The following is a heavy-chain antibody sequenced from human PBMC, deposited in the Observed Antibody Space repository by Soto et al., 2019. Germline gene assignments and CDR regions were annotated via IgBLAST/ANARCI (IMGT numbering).Heavy chain of an antibody. V-gene: IGHV3-33*01. Sequence: QVQLVESGGGVVQPGRSLRLSCAASGFNFNKFGMLWVRQAPGKGLEWVAVIWYDGTNKYYADSMKGRFTISRDTSKNTVYLQMDSLRAEDTAVYYCARWGGSSTVPYFDYWGQGILVTVSS. J-gene: IGHJ4*02. CDR1: GFNFNKFG. CDR3: ARWGGSSTVPYFDY. D-gene: IGHD4-4*01. CDR2: IWYDGTNK.